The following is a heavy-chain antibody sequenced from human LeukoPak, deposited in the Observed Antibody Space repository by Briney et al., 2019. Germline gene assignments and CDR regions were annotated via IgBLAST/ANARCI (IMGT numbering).Heavy chain of an antibody. J-gene: IGHJ5*02. CDR3: ASGVGWFDP. CDR2: INHSGST. V-gene: IGHV4-34*01. Sequence: SETLSLTCAVYGGSFSGYYWSWIRQPPGKGLEWIGEINHSGSTNYNPSLKSRVTISVDTSKNQFSLKLSSVTAADTAVYFCASGVGWFDPWGQGTLVTASS. CDR1: GGSFSGYY.